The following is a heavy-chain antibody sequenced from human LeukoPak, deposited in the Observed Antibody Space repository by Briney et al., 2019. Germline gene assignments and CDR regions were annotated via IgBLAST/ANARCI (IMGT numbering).Heavy chain of an antibody. CDR2: IWYDGNYK. V-gene: IGHV3-33*01. CDR1: GFTFSSYG. J-gene: IGHJ4*02. Sequence: PGRSLRLSCAASGFTFSSYGMHWVRQAPGKGLEWVAVIWYDGNYKYYADSVKGRFTISRDNSKNMLYLQMNSLRAEDTTVYYCARGSGNSYGTFDYWGQGTLVTVSA. CDR3: ARGSGNSYGTFDY. D-gene: IGHD5-18*01.